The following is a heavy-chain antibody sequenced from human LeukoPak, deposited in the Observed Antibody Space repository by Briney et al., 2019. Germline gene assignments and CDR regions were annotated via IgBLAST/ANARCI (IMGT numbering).Heavy chain of an antibody. J-gene: IGHJ4*02. D-gene: IGHD3-10*01. CDR2: LAYDGTNK. V-gene: IGHV3-30*04. CDR1: GFTFSSYA. Sequence: PGKSLTLSCAASGFTFSSYAMHWVRQAPGKGLEWVALLAYDGTNKQYEYSLKGRFTISRDNSKNTVDLQMNNLRAGDTAVYYCARGGPLGDTNRFDFWGQGTLVTVSS. CDR3: ARGGPLGDTNRFDF.